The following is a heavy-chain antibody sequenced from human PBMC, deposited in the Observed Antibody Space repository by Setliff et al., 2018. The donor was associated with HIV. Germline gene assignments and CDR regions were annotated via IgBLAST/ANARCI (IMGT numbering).Heavy chain of an antibody. J-gene: IGHJ3*01. D-gene: IGHD4-17*01. Sequence: SVKVSCKASGGTFSSHAISWVRQAPGQGLEWMGGITPIFGTANYAQKFQGRVTITADESTSTAYMELSSLRSEDTAVYYCARGQASNDYGVSFWGQGTMVTVSS. CDR2: ITPIFGTA. CDR1: GGTFSSHA. CDR3: ARGQASNDYGVSF. V-gene: IGHV1-69*13.